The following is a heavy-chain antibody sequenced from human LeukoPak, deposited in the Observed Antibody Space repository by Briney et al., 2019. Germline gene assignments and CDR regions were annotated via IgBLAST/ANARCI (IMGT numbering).Heavy chain of an antibody. CDR2: INHSGST. Sequence: PSETLSLTCAVYGGSFSGYYWSWIRQPPGKGLEWIGEINHSGSTNYNPSLKSRVTISVDTSKNQFSLKLSSVTAADTAVYYCARVGLFVVVTATRGQYYFDYWGQGTLVTVSS. CDR1: GGSFSGYY. V-gene: IGHV4-34*01. CDR3: ARVGLFVVVTATRGQYYFDY. J-gene: IGHJ4*02. D-gene: IGHD2-21*02.